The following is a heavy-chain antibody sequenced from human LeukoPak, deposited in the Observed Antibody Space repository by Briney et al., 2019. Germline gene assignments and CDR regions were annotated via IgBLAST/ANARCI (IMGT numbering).Heavy chain of an antibody. CDR2: IWYDGSNK. CDR3: ARDWEAYGSVPRGFDP. D-gene: IGHD3-10*01. V-gene: IGHV3-33*01. CDR1: GFTFSSYG. J-gene: IGHJ5*02. Sequence: GGSLRLSCAASGFTFSSYGMHWVRQAPGKGLEWVAVIWYDGSNKYYADSVKGRFTISRDNSKNTLYLQMNSLRAEDTAVYYCARDWEAYGSVPRGFDPWGQGTLVTVSS.